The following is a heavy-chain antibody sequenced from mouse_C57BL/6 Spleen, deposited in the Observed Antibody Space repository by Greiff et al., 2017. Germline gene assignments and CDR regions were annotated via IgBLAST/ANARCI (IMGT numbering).Heavy chain of an antibody. CDR2: IWRGGST. CDR1: GFSLTSYG. CDR3: AKTDGSSSYWYFDV. J-gene: IGHJ1*03. V-gene: IGHV2-5*01. Sequence: QVQLKQSGPGLVQPSQSLSITCPVSGFSLTSYGVHWVRQSPGKGLEWLGVIWRGGSTDYNAAFMSRLSITKDNSKSQVFFKMNSLQADDTAIYYCAKTDGSSSYWYFDVWGTGTTVTVSS. D-gene: IGHD1-1*01.